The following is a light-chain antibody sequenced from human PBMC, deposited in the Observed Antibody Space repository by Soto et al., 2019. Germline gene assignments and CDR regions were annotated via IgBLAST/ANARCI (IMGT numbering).Light chain of an antibody. Sequence: DIQMTQSPSSLSASVGDRVTSTCRASQGIKNDLGWYQQKPGKAPKRLIYGASTLQSGVPSRFSGSGSGTEFTLTIIGLHPEDFATYYCLQNNTYPLTFGGGTKVDIK. CDR1: QGIKND. J-gene: IGKJ4*01. V-gene: IGKV1-17*01. CDR2: GAS. CDR3: LQNNTYPLT.